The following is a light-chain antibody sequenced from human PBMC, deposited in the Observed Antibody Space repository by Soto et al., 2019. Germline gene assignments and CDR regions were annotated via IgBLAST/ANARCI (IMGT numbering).Light chain of an antibody. CDR2: EDS. V-gene: IGLV1-40*01. CDR1: HSNIGSGYD. CDR3: CSYEDSRTYV. Sequence: QSVLTQPPAVSGAPGHNSTLSCTGSHSNIGSGYDVHWYQQLPGRVPKLMLSEDSKRPSGVSNRFSGSKSGNTASLTISGLQAEDEADYYCCSYEDSRTYVFGTGTKLTVL. J-gene: IGLJ1*01.